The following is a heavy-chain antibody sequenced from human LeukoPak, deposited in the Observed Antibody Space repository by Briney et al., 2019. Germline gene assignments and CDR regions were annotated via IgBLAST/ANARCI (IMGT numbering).Heavy chain of an antibody. Sequence: PSETLYLTCTVSGGSINNYYWSWIRQPPGKGLEWVGYVYFSGSTNYNPSLKSRVTISVDTSKNQFSLKLSSVTAADTAVYYCARGSHHYYGSGSFIDYWGQGTLVTVSS. CDR3: ARGSHHYYGSGSFIDY. J-gene: IGHJ4*02. V-gene: IGHV4-59*12. D-gene: IGHD3-10*01. CDR1: GGSINNYY. CDR2: VYFSGST.